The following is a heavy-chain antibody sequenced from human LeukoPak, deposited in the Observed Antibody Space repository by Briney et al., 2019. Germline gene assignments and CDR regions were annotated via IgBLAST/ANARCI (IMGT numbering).Heavy chain of an antibody. V-gene: IGHV1-18*01. CDR1: GYTFTSYG. D-gene: IGHD3-3*01. CDR2: ISAYNGNT. CDR3: ARSEILRYDFWSGYSAEYFQH. J-gene: IGHJ1*01. Sequence: ASVKVSCKASGYTFTSYGISWVRQAPGQGLEWMGWISAYNGNTNYAQKLQGRVTMTTDTSTSTAYMELRSLRSDDTAVYYCARSEILRYDFWSGYSAEYFQHWGQGTLVTVSS.